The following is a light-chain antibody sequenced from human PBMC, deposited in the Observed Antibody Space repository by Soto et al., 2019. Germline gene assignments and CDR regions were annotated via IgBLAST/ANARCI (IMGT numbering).Light chain of an antibody. J-gene: IGKJ1*01. V-gene: IGKV1-5*01. CDR1: QTINNW. Sequence: DIQMTQSPSTLSASIGDRVTITCRASQTINNWLAWYQQKPGKAPNLLIYHDSNLETGVPSRFSGSAFGTEFTLTISSLQPDDFATYYCQHYNSYPWTFGQGTKVEIK. CDR3: QHYNSYPWT. CDR2: HDS.